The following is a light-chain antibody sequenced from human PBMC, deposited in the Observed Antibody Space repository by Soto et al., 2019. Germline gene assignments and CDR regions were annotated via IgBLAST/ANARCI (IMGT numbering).Light chain of an antibody. CDR3: LQANTFPYT. J-gene: IGKJ2*01. Sequence: DIQMTQSPSSVSASVGDRVTITCRASQGVSSWLGWYQQNPGKAPKVLIYSVSSLESGVPSRFSGSGSGTDFTLTISSLQPEDFATYYCLQANTFPYTFGQGTKLEIK. CDR2: SVS. V-gene: IGKV1-12*01. CDR1: QGVSSW.